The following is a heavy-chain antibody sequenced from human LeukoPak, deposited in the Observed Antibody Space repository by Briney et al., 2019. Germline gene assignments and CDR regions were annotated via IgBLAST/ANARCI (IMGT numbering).Heavy chain of an antibody. Sequence: ASVKVSCKASGYTFTSYGISWVRQAPGQGLEWMGWISAYNGNTNYAQKLQGRVTMTTDTSTSTAYMELRSLRSDDTAVYYCARDALNYYDSSGSNNWFDPWGQGTLVTVSS. CDR2: ISAYNGNT. V-gene: IGHV1-18*01. CDR3: ARDALNYYDSSGSNNWFDP. CDR1: GYTFTSYG. D-gene: IGHD3-22*01. J-gene: IGHJ5*02.